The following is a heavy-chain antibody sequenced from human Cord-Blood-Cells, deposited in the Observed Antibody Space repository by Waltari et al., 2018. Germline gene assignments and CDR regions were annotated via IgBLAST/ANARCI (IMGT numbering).Heavy chain of an antibody. V-gene: IGHV3-7*01. CDR2: IKQDGSEK. CDR3: ARGGDFDY. J-gene: IGHJ4*02. Sequence: EVQLVVSGGGLVQPGGSLRLSCAASGFTLSSYWLSWVRQAPGKGLEWVANIKQDGSEKYYVDSVKGRFTISRDNAKNSLYLQMNSLRAEDTAVYYCARGGDFDYWGQGTLVTVSS. CDR1: GFTLSSYW.